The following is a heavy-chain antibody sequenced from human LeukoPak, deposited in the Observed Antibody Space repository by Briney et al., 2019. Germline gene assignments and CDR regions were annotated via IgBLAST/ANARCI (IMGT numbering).Heavy chain of an antibody. CDR2: ISGSGGST. V-gene: IGHV3-23*01. J-gene: IGHJ4*02. CDR1: GFTFSSYA. Sequence: GGSLRLSCAASGFTFSSYAMSWVRQAPGKGLEWVSAISGSGGSTYYADSVKGRFIISRDNSKNTLYLQMNSLRAEDTAVYYCAKDRAYYSDSSGYYLVRAYDYWGQGTLVTVSS. D-gene: IGHD3-22*01. CDR3: AKDRAYYSDSSGYYLVRAYDY.